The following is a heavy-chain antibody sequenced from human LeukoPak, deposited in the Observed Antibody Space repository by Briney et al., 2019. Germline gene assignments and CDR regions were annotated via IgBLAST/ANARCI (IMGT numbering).Heavy chain of an antibody. V-gene: IGHV3-74*01. CDR3: VSFYETY. D-gene: IGHD2/OR15-2a*01. CDR1: GFTVSSNY. Sequence: GGSLRLSCAASGFTVSSNYMNWVRQAPGKGLVWVSHINSDGSWTSYADSVKGRFTISKDNAKNTVYLQMNSLRAEDTAVYYCVSFYETYWGRGTLVTVSS. CDR2: INSDGSWT. J-gene: IGHJ4*02.